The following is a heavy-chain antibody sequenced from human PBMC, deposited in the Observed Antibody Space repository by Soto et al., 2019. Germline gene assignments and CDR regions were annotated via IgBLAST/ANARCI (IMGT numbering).Heavy chain of an antibody. CDR2: ISSGSSYI. Sequence: GGSLRLSCAASGFTFGTYSMNWVRQAPGKGLEWVSSISSGSSYIYYADSVKGRFTISRDNAKNSLYLQMNSLRAEDTAVYYCARVVGPYSFGYIPYWGQGTLVTVSS. D-gene: IGHD5-18*01. V-gene: IGHV3-21*01. CDR3: ARVVGPYSFGYIPY. CDR1: GFTFGTYS. J-gene: IGHJ4*02.